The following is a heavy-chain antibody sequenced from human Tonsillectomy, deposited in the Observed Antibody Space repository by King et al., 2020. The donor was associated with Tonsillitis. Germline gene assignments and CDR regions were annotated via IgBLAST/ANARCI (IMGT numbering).Heavy chain of an antibody. J-gene: IGHJ3*02. CDR3: ARDINYYDGSGYYSNDAFDI. V-gene: IGHV3-21*06. D-gene: IGHD3-22*01. CDR1: GFTFSRYS. CDR2: RSSFSSYI. Sequence: VQLVESGGGLVKPGGSLRLSCAASGFTFSRYSMNWVSQAPGKGLEWVSARSSFSSYIFNADSVKGRFTNSRDNAKNSVFLQMNSLRAEDTAVYYCARDINYYDGSGYYSNDAFDIWGQGTMVTVSS.